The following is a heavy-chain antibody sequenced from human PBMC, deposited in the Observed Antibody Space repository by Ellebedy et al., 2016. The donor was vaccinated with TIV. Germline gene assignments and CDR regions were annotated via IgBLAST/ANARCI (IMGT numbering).Heavy chain of an antibody. CDR3: VREGSASGPDFNY. CDR2: INNDGSMR. Sequence: GESLKISXAASGFSFSESWMNWVRQAPGKGLVWVSRINNDGSMRSYADSVKGRFIISRDDAKNTLYLQMNSLRVEDTALYYCVREGSASGPDFNYWGQGALVTVSS. V-gene: IGHV3-74*01. D-gene: IGHD3-10*01. CDR1: GFSFSESW. J-gene: IGHJ4*02.